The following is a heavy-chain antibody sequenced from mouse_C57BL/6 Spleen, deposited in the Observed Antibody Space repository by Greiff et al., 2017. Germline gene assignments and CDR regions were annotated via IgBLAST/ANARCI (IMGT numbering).Heavy chain of an antibody. V-gene: IGHV5-9-1*02. CDR1: GFTFSSYA. Sequence: EVKLMESGEGLVKPGGSLKLSCAASGFTFSSYAMSWVRQTPEKRLEWVAYISSGGDYIYYADTVKGRFTISRDNARNTLYLQMSSLKSEDTAMYYCTREIYDGYYGDAMDYWGQGTSVTVSS. CDR2: ISSGGDYI. D-gene: IGHD2-3*01. J-gene: IGHJ4*01. CDR3: TREIYDGYYGDAMDY.